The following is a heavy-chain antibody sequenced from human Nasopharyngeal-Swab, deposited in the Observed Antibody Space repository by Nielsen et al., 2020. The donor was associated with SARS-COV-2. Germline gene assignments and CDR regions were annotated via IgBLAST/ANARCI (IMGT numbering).Heavy chain of an antibody. CDR3: ARDRYSTTNWFDP. Sequence: GESLKISCAASRFTFNNYWMHWVRQAPGKGLEWVSRISSDGSTTSCADSVRGRFTISRDNAKNTLYLQMNSLRAEDTAVYYCARDRYSTTNWFDPWGQGTLVTVSS. D-gene: IGHD1-26*01. CDR1: RFTFNNYW. J-gene: IGHJ5*02. CDR2: ISSDGSTT. V-gene: IGHV3-74*01.